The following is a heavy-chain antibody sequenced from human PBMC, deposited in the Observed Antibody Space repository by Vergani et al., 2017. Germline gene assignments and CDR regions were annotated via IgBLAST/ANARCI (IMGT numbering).Heavy chain of an antibody. D-gene: IGHD3-16*01. CDR2: ISSSSSYT. J-gene: IGHJ6*03. Sequence: VQLVESGGGLVQPGGSLRLSCAASGFTFDDYGMSWVRQAPGKGLEWVSYISSSSSYTNYADSVKGRFTISRDNAKNSLYLQMNSLRAEDTAVYYCARVGVDDYYYYYMDVWGKGTTVTVSS. CDR3: ARVGVDDYYYYYMDV. CDR1: GFTFDDYG. V-gene: IGHV3-11*06.